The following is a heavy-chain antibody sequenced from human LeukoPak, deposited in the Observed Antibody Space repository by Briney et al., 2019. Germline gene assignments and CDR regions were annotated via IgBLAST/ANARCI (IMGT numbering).Heavy chain of an antibody. D-gene: IGHD6-19*01. V-gene: IGHV3-30*18. CDR2: ISYDGSNK. J-gene: IGHJ3*02. CDR1: GFTFSSYG. CDR3: AKIPGIAVAVGAFDI. Sequence: GGSLRLSCAASGFTFSSYGMHWVRQAPGKGLEWVAVISYDGSNKYYADSVKGRLTISRDNSKNTLYLQMNSLRAEDTAVYYCAKIPGIAVAVGAFDIWGQGTMVTVSS.